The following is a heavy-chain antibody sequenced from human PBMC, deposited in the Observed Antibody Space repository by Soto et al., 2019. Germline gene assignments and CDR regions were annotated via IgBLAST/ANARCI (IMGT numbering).Heavy chain of an antibody. CDR1: GYTFTGYY. CDR2: INPNSGGT. D-gene: IGHD3-3*01. Sequence: ASVKVSCEASGYTFTGYYMHWVRQAPGQKLEWMGWINPNSGGTNYAQKFQGWVTMTRDTSISTAYMELSRLRSDDTAVYYCAGDCFILGVVTRSENWSVSWGQGPLISVSS. CDR3: AGDCFILGVVTRSENWSVS. J-gene: IGHJ5*01. V-gene: IGHV1-2*04.